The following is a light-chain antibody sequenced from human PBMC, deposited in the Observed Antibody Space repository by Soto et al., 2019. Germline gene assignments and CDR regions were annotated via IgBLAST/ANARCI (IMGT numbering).Light chain of an antibody. CDR2: WAS. CDR1: QSGLYSSNNKNY. Sequence: DIVMTQSPDSLAVSLGERATINCKSSQSGLYSSNNKNYLAWYQQKPGQPPKLLIYWASTRESGVPDRFSGSGSGTDFTLTISSLQAEDVAVYYCQQYYITPLTFGPGTKVDIK. V-gene: IGKV4-1*01. J-gene: IGKJ3*01. CDR3: QQYYITPLT.